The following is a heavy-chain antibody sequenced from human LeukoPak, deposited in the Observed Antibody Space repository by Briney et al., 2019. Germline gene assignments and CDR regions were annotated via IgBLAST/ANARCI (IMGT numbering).Heavy chain of an antibody. J-gene: IGHJ4*02. V-gene: IGHV3-7*04. CDR1: GFTFSNAW. D-gene: IGHD1-1*01. CDR3: ARGQNWNHDC. CDR2: IKEDGGDK. Sequence: GGSLRLSCAASGFTFSNAWMYWVRQAPGKGLEWVAHIKEDGGDKYYVDSVKGRFTISRDNAKNSLSLQMNSLRAEDTAVYYCARGQNWNHDCWGQGTLVTVSS.